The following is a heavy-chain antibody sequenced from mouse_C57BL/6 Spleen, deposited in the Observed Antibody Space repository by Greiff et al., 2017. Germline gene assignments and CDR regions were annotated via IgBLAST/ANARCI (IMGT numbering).Heavy chain of an antibody. V-gene: IGHV10-3*01. Sequence: EVQVVESGGGLVQPNGSLKLSCAASGFTFNTYAMHWVRQAPGKGLEWVARIRSKSSNYATYYADSVKDRFTISRDDSQSMLYLQMNNLKTEDTAMYYCVRDGAVVAKNAMDYWGQGTSVTVSS. J-gene: IGHJ4*01. CDR1: GFTFNTYA. D-gene: IGHD1-1*01. CDR3: VRDGAVVAKNAMDY. CDR2: IRSKSSNYAT.